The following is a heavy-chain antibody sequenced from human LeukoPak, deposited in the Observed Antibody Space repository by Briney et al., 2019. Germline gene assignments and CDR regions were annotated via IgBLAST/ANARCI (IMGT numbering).Heavy chain of an antibody. D-gene: IGHD6-6*01. Sequence: ASVKVSCKASGYTFTGYYMHWVRQAPGQGLEWMGWINPNSGGTNYAQKFQGRVTMTRGTSISTAYMELSRLRSDDTAVYYCARDLSSSSSGESFVGYWGQGTLVTVSS. CDR2: INPNSGGT. J-gene: IGHJ4*02. CDR3: ARDLSSSSSGESFVGY. CDR1: GYTFTGYY. V-gene: IGHV1-2*02.